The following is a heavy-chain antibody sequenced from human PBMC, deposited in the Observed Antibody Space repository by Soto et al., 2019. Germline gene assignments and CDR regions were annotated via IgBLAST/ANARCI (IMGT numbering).Heavy chain of an antibody. J-gene: IGHJ4*02. CDR1: GFTFTSSA. V-gene: IGHV1-58*01. CDR3: AAGGIGRYFDWLLPQSASPQLDY. Sequence: GASVKVSCKASGFTFTSSAVQWVRQARGQRLEWIGWIVVGSGNTNYAQKFQERVTITRDMSTSTAYMELSSLRSEDTAVYYCAAGGIGRYFDWLLPQSASPQLDYWGQGTLVTVSS. CDR2: IVVGSGNT. D-gene: IGHD3-9*01.